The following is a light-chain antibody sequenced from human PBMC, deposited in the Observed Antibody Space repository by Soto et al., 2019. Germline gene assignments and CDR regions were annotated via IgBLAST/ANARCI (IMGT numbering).Light chain of an antibody. V-gene: IGKV3-20*01. CDR1: QSVSSRY. Sequence: EIVLTQSPGTLSLSPGERATLSCRASQSVSSRYLAWYQQKPGQAPRLLIYDASYRAPGIPDRCSGSGSGTDLTLTISRLEPEGFAVYYCQQYGSSYTFGPGTKVDIK. J-gene: IGKJ3*01. CDR2: DAS. CDR3: QQYGSSYT.